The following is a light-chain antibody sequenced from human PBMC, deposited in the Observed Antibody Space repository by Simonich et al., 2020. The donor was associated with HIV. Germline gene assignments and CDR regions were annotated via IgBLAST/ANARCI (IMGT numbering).Light chain of an antibody. V-gene: IGKV3-11*01. J-gene: IGKJ2*01. CDR3: QQRSNWQDT. Sequence: EIVLTQSPATLSLSPGERATLSCRASQSVSSYLAWYQQKPGHAPMLLLYDASNRATGIPARFSGSGSGTDFTLTISSLEPEDFAVYYRQQRSNWQDTFGQGTKLEIK. CDR2: DAS. CDR1: QSVSSY.